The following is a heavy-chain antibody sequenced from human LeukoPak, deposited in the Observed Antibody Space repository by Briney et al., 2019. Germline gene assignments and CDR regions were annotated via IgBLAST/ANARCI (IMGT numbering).Heavy chain of an antibody. Sequence: ASVKVSCKASGGTFSSYAISWVRQAPGQGLEWMGGIIPIFGTANYAQKFQGRVTMTEDTSTDTAYMELSSLRSEDTAVYYCAKRPSIIVGVSNWFDPWGQGTLVTVSS. CDR2: IIPIFGTA. CDR1: GGTFSSYA. D-gene: IGHD1-26*01. V-gene: IGHV1-69*06. CDR3: AKRPSIIVGVSNWFDP. J-gene: IGHJ5*02.